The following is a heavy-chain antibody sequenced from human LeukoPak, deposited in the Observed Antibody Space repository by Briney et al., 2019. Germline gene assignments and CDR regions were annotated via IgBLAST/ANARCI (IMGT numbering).Heavy chain of an antibody. CDR3: ARQVVTLSSDAFDI. D-gene: IGHD2-21*02. Sequence: GGSLRLSCAASGFTLSSYWMYWVRQVPGKGLVWVSRINSDGSSRSYADSVKGRLTISRDNAKNTLYLQMNSLRAEDTAVYYCARQVVTLSSDAFDIWGQGTMVTVSS. V-gene: IGHV3-74*01. CDR2: INSDGSSR. J-gene: IGHJ3*02. CDR1: GFTLSSYW.